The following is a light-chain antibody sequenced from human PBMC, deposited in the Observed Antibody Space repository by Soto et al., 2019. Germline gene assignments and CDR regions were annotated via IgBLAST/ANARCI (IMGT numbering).Light chain of an antibody. CDR1: SSDVGGFNY. CDR3: SSYTTSSSYV. V-gene: IGLV2-14*01. Sequence: QSALTQPASVSGSPGQSITISCTGTSSDVGGFNYVSWYQQHPGKAPKLLIFDVYSRPSGISNRFSGSKSGNTASLTISGLQAEDGADYYCSSYTTSSSYVFGAGTKSPS. CDR2: DVY. J-gene: IGLJ1*01.